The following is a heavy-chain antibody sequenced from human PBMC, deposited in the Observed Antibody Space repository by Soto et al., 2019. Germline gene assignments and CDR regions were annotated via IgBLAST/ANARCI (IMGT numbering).Heavy chain of an antibody. CDR2: ILNNASEK. CDR3: ANIRHVLGVVGGPGV. V-gene: IGHV3-30*09. Sequence: QVQLAASGGGVVHPGNSLRLSCTASGLIFSSFAMHWVRQPPGRVLEWVAVILNNASEKHVADSVKGRFAISRDNSKNTLYLQIHSLTPEDTAVYFCANIRHVLGVVGGPGVWGHGTMVTVSS. J-gene: IGHJ3*01. CDR1: GLIFSSFA. D-gene: IGHD1-26*01.